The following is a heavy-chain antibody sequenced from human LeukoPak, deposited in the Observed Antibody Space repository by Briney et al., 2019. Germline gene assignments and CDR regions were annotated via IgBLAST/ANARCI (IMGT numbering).Heavy chain of an antibody. D-gene: IGHD3-10*01. CDR1: GASIRGSSYY. CDR3: ARNSSYYNTGGFDY. V-gene: IGHV4-39*01. CDR2: IYYSGST. J-gene: IGHJ4*02. Sequence: SETLTLTCTVPGASIRGSSYYWAWIRQTPGKGLEWIGSIYYSGSTHYTPSLKSRLTMSVDTSKNQFSLRVSSVTAADTAVYYCARNSSYYNTGGFDYWGQGILVTVSS.